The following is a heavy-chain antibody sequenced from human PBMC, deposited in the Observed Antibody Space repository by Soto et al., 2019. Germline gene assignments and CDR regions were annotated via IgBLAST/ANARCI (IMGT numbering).Heavy chain of an antibody. CDR3: ARGTGYCSSTSCYYYYYYGMDV. CDR2: ISAYNGNT. CDR1: GYTFTSYG. V-gene: IGHV1-18*01. Sequence: ASVKVSCKASGYTFTSYGISWVRQAPGQGLEWMGWISAYNGNTNYAQKLQGRVTMTTDTSTSTAYMELRSLRSDDTAVYYCARGTGYCSSTSCYYYYYYGMDVWGQGTTVTVSS. J-gene: IGHJ6*02. D-gene: IGHD2-2*01.